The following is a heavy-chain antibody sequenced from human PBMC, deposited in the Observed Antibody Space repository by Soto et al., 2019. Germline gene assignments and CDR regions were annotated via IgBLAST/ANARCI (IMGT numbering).Heavy chain of an antibody. CDR3: VITAVAATLDWFDP. Sequence: PGESLKISCKGSGYNFTNYCISWVRQVPGKGLEWLGKIAPSDSYSNYSPSSQGHVTISVDKSINTAYLQWSSLKASDTAMYYCVITAVAATLDWFDPWGQGTLVTVSS. CDR1: GYNFTNYC. V-gene: IGHV5-10-1*01. CDR2: IAPSDSYS. J-gene: IGHJ5*02. D-gene: IGHD2-15*01.